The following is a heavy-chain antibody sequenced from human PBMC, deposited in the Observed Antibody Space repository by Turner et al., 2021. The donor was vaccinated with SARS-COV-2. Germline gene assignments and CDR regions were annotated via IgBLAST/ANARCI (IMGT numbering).Heavy chain of an antibody. V-gene: IGHV3-30*18. CDR1: GFTFSTYG. D-gene: IGHD4-17*01. CDR3: AKTRVSYRISNDPLEI. Sequence: QIQLVESGGGVVQPGRSLRLSRAASGFTFSTYGIHGVRQARGKGLEWLAIISYDGSQQYFAESVKGRFAVSRDNSNNTVSLLMNSLRAEDTAVYFCAKTRVSYRISNDPLEIWGQGTWVTVSS. CDR2: ISYDGSQQ. J-gene: IGHJ3*02.